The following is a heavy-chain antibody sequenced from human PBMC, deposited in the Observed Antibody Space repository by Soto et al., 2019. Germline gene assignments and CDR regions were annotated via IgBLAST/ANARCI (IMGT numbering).Heavy chain of an antibody. CDR1: GGTFSSYA. D-gene: IGHD3-22*01. Sequence: ASVKVSCKASGGTFSSYAISWVRQAPGQGLEWMGGIIPIFGTANYAQKFQGRVTITADESTSTAYMELSSLRSEDTAVYYCARGRSTKRKTYYYDSSGYQLAYWGQGTLVTVSS. J-gene: IGHJ4*02. CDR2: IIPIFGTA. CDR3: ARGRSTKRKTYYYDSSGYQLAY. V-gene: IGHV1-69*13.